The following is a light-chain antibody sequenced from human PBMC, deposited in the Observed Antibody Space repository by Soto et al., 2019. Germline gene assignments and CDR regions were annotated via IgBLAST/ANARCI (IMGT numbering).Light chain of an antibody. CDR2: DAS. CDR1: QSVSSY. Sequence: EIVLTQSPATLSLSPGERATLSCRASQSVSSYLAWYQQKPGQAPRHLIYDASNRATGIPARFSGSGSGTDFTLTISSLEPEDFAVYYCQQRSNWFLTFGGGTKVEIK. CDR3: QQRSNWFLT. V-gene: IGKV3-11*01. J-gene: IGKJ4*01.